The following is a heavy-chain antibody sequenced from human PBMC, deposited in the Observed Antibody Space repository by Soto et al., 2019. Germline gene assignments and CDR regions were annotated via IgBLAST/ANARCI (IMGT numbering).Heavy chain of an antibody. D-gene: IGHD6-19*01. V-gene: IGHV4-4*02. CDR3: ARASIAVAGDYFDY. J-gene: IGHJ4*02. CDR1: GGSISSSNW. CDR2: IYHSGST. Sequence: SETLSLTCAVSGGSISSSNWWSWVRQPPGKGLEWIGEIYHSGSTNYNPSLKSRVTISVDKSKNQFSLKLSSVTAADTAVYYCARASIAVAGDYFDYWGQGTLVTVSS.